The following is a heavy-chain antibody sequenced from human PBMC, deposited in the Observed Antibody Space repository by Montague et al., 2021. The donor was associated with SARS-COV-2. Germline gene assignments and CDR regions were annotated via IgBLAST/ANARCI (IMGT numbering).Heavy chain of an antibody. J-gene: IGHJ4*02. Sequence: TLSLTCTVSGGSISSGGYYWSWIRQPPGKGLEWIGYIYYSGSTYYNPSLKSRVTISVDTSKNQFSLKLSSVTAADTAVYYCARGHYSSSWYGIRYYFDYWGQGTLVTVSS. V-gene: IGHV4-31*03. CDR1: GGSISSGGYY. D-gene: IGHD6-13*01. CDR2: IYYSGST. CDR3: ARGHYSSSWYGIRYYFDY.